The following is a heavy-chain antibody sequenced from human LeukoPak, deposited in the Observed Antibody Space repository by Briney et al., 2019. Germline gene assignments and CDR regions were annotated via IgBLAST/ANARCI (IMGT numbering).Heavy chain of an antibody. D-gene: IGHD3-16*01. CDR1: GFTFSSYW. CDR3: ARAYAPLDYFDY. Sequence: GGSLRLSCAASGFTFSSYWMHWVRQPPGKGLVWVSRINSDGSSTSYADSVKGRFTISRDNAKNTLYLQMNSLRAEDTAVYYCARAYAPLDYFDYWGQGTLVTVSS. CDR2: INSDGSST. V-gene: IGHV3-74*01. J-gene: IGHJ4*02.